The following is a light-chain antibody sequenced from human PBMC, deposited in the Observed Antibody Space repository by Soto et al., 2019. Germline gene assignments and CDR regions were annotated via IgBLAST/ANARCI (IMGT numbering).Light chain of an antibody. CDR1: SGHSSYI. V-gene: IGLV4-60*02. J-gene: IGLJ3*02. CDR2: LEGSGSY. Sequence: QSVLPQPYSASASLGSSVKLTCTLSSGHSSYIIAWHQQQPGKAPRYLMKLEGSGSYNKGSGVPDRFTGSSSVADRYLIISNLHFEDEADYDCENWDRESWVFGGWTKLT. CDR3: ENWDRESWV.